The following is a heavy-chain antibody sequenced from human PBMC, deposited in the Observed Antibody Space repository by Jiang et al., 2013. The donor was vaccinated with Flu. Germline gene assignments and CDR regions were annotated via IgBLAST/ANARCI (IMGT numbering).Heavy chain of an antibody. CDR2: IXPLVEH. Sequence: GQGLEWMALIXPLVEHRLAQRYQGRVTVTRDTATTTVYMQLSSLTSEDTAVYYCARIRSCGGDCYYFDYWGQGTLVTVSS. V-gene: IGHV1-46*01. CDR3: ARIRSCGGDCYYFDY. D-gene: IGHD2-21*02. J-gene: IGHJ4*02.